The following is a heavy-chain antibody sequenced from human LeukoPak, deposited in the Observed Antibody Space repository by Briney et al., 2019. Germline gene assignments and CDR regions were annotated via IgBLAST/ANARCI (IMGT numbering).Heavy chain of an antibody. Sequence: GGSLRLSCAASGFTFSSYWMHWVRQAPGKGLVWVSRINSDGSSTSYADSVKGRFTISRDNAKNTLYLQMNSLRAEDTAVYYCAREPAIAARLYYYYYYVDVWGKGTTVTVSS. CDR3: AREPAIAARLYYYYYYVDV. V-gene: IGHV3-74*01. CDR1: GFTFSSYW. CDR2: INSDGSST. J-gene: IGHJ6*03. D-gene: IGHD6-6*01.